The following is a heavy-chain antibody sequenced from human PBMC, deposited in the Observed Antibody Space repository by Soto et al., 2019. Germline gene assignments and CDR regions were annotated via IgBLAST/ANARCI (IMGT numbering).Heavy chain of an antibody. Sequence: PSETLSLTCTVSGGSISSSSYYWGWIRQPPGKGLEWIGSIYYSGSTYYNPSLKSRVTISVDTSKNQFSLKLSSVTAADTAVYYCAGPMVRGVIITDYFDYWGQGTLVTVSS. CDR1: GGSISSSSYY. CDR2: IYYSGST. D-gene: IGHD3-10*01. V-gene: IGHV4-39*01. J-gene: IGHJ4*02. CDR3: AGPMVRGVIITDYFDY.